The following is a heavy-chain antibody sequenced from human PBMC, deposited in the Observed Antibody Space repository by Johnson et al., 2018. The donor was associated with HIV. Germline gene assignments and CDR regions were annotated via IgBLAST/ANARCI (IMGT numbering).Heavy chain of an antibody. CDR3: AMPYYFDSGVYQ. V-gene: IGHV3-64*07. D-gene: IGHD3-22*01. J-gene: IGHJ3*01. CDR1: GFSFSTYA. Sequence: VQLVESGGGLVQPGGSLRLSCAASGFSFSTYAMHWVRQAPGKGLDSVAAISKNGDSPFYAASLTDRFTIFSDNAKNTLSLQMGSMRVEDMGIYYCAMPYYFDSGVYQWGQGTLVTVSS. CDR2: ISKNGDSP.